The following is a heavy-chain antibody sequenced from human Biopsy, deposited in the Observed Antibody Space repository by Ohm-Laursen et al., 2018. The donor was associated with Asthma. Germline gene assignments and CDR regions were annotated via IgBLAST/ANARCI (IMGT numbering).Heavy chain of an antibody. CDR3: ARGQGRGIQLWSLDP. CDR2: IHNSGST. CDR1: GGSISSDY. V-gene: IGHV4-59*01. Sequence: GTLSLTCTVSGGSISSDYWSWLRQSPGKGLEWIGYIHNSGSTNYNPSLKSRVTISLDTSKNHFSLRLSFVTAADTAVYFCARGQGRGIQLWSLDPWGQGILVTVSS. J-gene: IGHJ5*02. D-gene: IGHD5-18*01.